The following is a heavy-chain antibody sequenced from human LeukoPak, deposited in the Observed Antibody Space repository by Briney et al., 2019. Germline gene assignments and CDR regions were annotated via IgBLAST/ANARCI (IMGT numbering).Heavy chain of an antibody. CDR2: ISYDGSNK. V-gene: IGHV3-30*18. D-gene: IGHD5-12*01. CDR3: AKDSDGYDYFDY. CDR1: GFTFSSYG. J-gene: IGHJ4*02. Sequence: GRSLGLSCAASGFTFSSYGMHWVRQAPGKGLEWVAVISYDGSNKYYADSVKGRFTISRDNSKNTLYLQMNSLRAEDTAVYYCAKDSDGYDYFDYWGQGTLVTVSS.